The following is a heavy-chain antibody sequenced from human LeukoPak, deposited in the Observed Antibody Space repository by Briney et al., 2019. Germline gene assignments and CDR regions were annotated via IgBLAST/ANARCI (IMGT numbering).Heavy chain of an antibody. J-gene: IGHJ4*02. CDR3: AKPHCSSTSCPIDY. V-gene: IGHV3-23*01. CDR1: GFTFSSYA. D-gene: IGHD2-2*01. Sequence: GGSLRLSCAASGFTFSSYAMTWVRKAPGKGLEWVSTIGGGGGATYYADSVKGRFTISRDNSKNTLYLQMNSLRAEDTAVYYCAKPHCSSTSCPIDYWGQGTLVTVSS. CDR2: IGGGGGAT.